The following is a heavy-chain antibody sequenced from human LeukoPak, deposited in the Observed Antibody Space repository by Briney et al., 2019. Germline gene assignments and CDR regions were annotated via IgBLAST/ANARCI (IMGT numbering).Heavy chain of an antibody. CDR1: GYTFTSYG. CDR3: ARAYMTATRHFDS. CDR2: IIPIFGTP. V-gene: IGHV1-69*13. D-gene: IGHD2-21*02. J-gene: IGHJ4*02. Sequence: SVKVSCKASGYTFTSYGISWVRQAPGQGLEWMGGIIPIFGTPHYAQKFQDRVAITADASTSTAYMELSSLRSEDTAVYYCARAYMTATRHFDSWGQGTLVTVSS.